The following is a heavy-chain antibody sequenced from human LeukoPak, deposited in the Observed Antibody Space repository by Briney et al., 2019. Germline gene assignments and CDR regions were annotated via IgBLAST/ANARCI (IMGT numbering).Heavy chain of an antibody. CDR1: GYSFTDYA. D-gene: IGHD2-15*01. Sequence: ASVKVSCKASGYSFTDYAMHWVRQAPGQGLEWMGWISAYNGNTNYAQKLQGRVTMTTDASTSTAYMELRSLRSDDTAVYYCARSNRRLAAHFDYWGQGTLVTVSS. J-gene: IGHJ4*02. CDR3: ARSNRRLAAHFDY. CDR2: ISAYNGNT. V-gene: IGHV1-18*01.